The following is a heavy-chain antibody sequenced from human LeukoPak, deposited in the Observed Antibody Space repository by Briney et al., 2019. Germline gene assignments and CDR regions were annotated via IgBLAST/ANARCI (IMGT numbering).Heavy chain of an antibody. CDR2: ISSSSSYI. J-gene: IGHJ4*02. D-gene: IGHD3-16*01. Sequence: GGSLRLSCAASGFTFSSYSMNWVRQAPGKGLEWVSSISSSSSYIYYADSVKGRFTISRDNAKNSLYLQMNSLRAEDTAVYYCARDRSIWATLGYFDYWGQGTLVTVSS. CDR1: GFTFSSYS. CDR3: ARDRSIWATLGYFDY. V-gene: IGHV3-21*01.